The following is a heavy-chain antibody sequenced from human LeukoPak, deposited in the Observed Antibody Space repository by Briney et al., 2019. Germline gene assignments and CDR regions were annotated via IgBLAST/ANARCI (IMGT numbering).Heavy chain of an antibody. V-gene: IGHV3-21*01. D-gene: IGHD3-16*01. Sequence: PGGSLRLSCAASGFTFSTYEINWVRQAPGKGLEWVSSITGDCKYITYADSVKGRFTISRDNAKNSLYLQVASLRGDDTATYYCAREGNDYYYDQWGQGTLVTVSP. CDR1: GFTFSTYE. J-gene: IGHJ4*02. CDR3: AREGNDYYYDQ. CDR2: ITGDCKYI.